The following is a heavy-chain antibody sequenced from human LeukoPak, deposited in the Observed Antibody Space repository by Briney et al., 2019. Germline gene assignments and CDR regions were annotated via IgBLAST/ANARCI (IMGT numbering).Heavy chain of an antibody. CDR2: ISAYNGNT. CDR1: GYTFTSYG. Sequence: ASVKVSCKASGYTFTSYGISWVRQAPGQGLEWMGWISAYNGNTNYAQKLQGRVTMTTDTSTSTAYMELRSLRSDDTAVYYCARYNSKLRPYYYYYYYMDVWGKGTTVTVSS. V-gene: IGHV1-18*01. CDR3: ARYNSKLRPYYYYYYYMDV. J-gene: IGHJ6*03. D-gene: IGHD1-26*01.